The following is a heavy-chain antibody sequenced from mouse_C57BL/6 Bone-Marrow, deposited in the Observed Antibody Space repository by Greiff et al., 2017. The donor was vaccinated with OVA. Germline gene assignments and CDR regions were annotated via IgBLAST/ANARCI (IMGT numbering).Heavy chain of an antibody. CDR2: IHPNSGST. V-gene: IGHV1-64*01. Sequence: QVQLQQPGAELVKPGASVKLSCKASGYTFTSYWMHWVKQRPGQGLEWIGMIHPNSGSTNYNEKLKSKATLTVDKSSSTAYMQLSSLTSEDSAVYYCARGDYYGSSYPLDYFDYWGQGTTLTVSS. CDR1: GYTFTSYW. D-gene: IGHD1-1*01. CDR3: ARGDYYGSSYPLDYFDY. J-gene: IGHJ2*01.